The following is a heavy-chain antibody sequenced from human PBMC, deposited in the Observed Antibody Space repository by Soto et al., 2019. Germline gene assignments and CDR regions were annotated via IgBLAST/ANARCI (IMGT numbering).Heavy chain of an antibody. CDR3: AKRGPLGFCTSTSCYAFDY. CDR2: ISGSGGWT. CDR1: GFTFSNYA. V-gene: IGHV3-23*01. Sequence: GGSLRLSCAASGFTFSNYAMSWVRQAPGKGLEWVSTISGSGGWTYYADSVKGRFTVSRDNSENTLYLQMNSLRVEDTAIYYCAKRGPLGFCTSTSCYAFDYWGPGALVTVSS. D-gene: IGHD2-2*01. J-gene: IGHJ4*02.